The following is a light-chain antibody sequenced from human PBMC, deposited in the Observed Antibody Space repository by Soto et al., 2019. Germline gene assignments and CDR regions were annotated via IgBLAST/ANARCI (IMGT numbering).Light chain of an antibody. CDR1: SIDIGTYKY. CDR2: EVS. V-gene: IGLV2-14*01. J-gene: IGLJ2*01. Sequence: QSALTQPASVSGSPVQAITISCTGTSIDIGTYKYGSWFQHHPGKAPKLIIFEVSNRPSGISDRFSGFKSANTAYLTISGVQPEDEDDYHCRSYTTIKTVVFGGGTKLTVL. CDR3: RSYTTIKTVV.